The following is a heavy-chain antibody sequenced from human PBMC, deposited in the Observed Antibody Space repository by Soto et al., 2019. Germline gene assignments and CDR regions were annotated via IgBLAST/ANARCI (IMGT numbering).Heavy chain of an antibody. D-gene: IGHD6-13*01. Sequence: SAALSITCTVSGGSISSYYWSWFRQPPGKGLEWIGYIYYSGSTNYNPSLKSRVTISVDTSKNQFSLKLSSVTAADTAVYYCARGVQSSSSWAGDFDYWGQGTLVTVSS. CDR3: ARGVQSSSSWAGDFDY. CDR2: IYYSGST. V-gene: IGHV4-59*01. CDR1: GGSISSYY. J-gene: IGHJ4*02.